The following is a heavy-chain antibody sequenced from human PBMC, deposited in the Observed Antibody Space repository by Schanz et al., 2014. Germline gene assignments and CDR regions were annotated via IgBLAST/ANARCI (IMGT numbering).Heavy chain of an antibody. Sequence: QVQLVQSEAEVKKPGSSVKVSCKASGGTFSSYTISWVRQAPGQGLEWVGWISPYTGNTHYFDKMEGRVTMTTDTSTSTAYMELRSLRSDDTAVYYCARGGYSSGWYDRDIAHFDYWGQGTLVTVSS. D-gene: IGHD6-19*01. CDR1: GGTFSSYT. J-gene: IGHJ4*02. CDR3: ARGGYSSGWYDRDIAHFDY. CDR2: ISPYTGNT. V-gene: IGHV1-18*01.